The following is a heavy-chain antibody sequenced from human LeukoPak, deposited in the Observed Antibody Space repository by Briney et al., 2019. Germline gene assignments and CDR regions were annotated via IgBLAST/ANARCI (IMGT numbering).Heavy chain of an antibody. CDR3: AKDSSGSGNYYNPFAY. Sequence: GGSLRLSCAAPGFTFSSYAMTWVRQAPGKGLEWVSGIVGSGGTTYYADSVKGRFTISRDNSKNTLYLQMNSLRAEDTAVYYCAKDSSGSGNYYNPFAYWGQGTLVTVSS. CDR2: IVGSGGTT. D-gene: IGHD3-10*01. J-gene: IGHJ4*02. V-gene: IGHV3-23*01. CDR1: GFTFSSYA.